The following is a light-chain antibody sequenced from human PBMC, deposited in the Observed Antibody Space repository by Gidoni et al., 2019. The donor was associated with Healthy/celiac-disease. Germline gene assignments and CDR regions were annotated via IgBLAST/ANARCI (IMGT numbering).Light chain of an antibody. V-gene: IGKV1-9*01. CDR1: QGIRSY. CDR3: QQLNSYPYT. Sequence: DIQLPQSPSFLSASVGDRATITCRASQGIRSYLAWYQQKPGKAPKLLIYAASTLQSGVPSRFSGSGSGTEFTLTISSLQPEDFATYYCQQLNSYPYTFGQGTKLEIK. CDR2: AAS. J-gene: IGKJ2*01.